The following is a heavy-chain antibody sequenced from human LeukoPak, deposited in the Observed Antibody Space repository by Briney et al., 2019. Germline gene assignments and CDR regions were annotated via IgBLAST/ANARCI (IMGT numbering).Heavy chain of an antibody. D-gene: IGHD3-10*01. V-gene: IGHV3-23*01. CDR2: INGGGGST. J-gene: IGHJ3*02. Sequence: GGSLRLSCVGSGFTFSSYAMNWVRQAPGKGLEWVSTINGGGGSTYYADSVKGRFTISRDNSKNTLYLQMNSLRAEDTAVYYCASFGGRGGSAFDIWGQGTMVTVSS. CDR1: GFTFSSYA. CDR3: ASFGGRGGSAFDI.